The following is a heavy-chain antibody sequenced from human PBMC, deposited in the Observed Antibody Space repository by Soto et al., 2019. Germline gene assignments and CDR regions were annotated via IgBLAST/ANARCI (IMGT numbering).Heavy chain of an antibody. J-gene: IGHJ4*02. CDR1: GFTLSDHY. V-gene: IGHV3-72*01. CDR2: SRDKAQGYST. CDR3: ARAAVLFSRLDY. D-gene: IGHD6-25*01. Sequence: GGSLRLSCAGSGFTLSDHYIDWVRQAPGKGLEWVGRSRDKAQGYSTAYADSVKGRFTISRDNAKASLYLQMNSLRSEDTAVYFCARAAVLFSRLDYWGQGALVTVSS.